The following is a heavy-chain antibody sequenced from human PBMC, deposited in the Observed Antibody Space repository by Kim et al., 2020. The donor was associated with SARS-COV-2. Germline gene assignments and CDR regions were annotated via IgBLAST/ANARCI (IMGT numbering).Heavy chain of an antibody. D-gene: IGHD6-13*01. J-gene: IGHJ4*02. CDR2: IYYSGST. CDR1: GGSISSSSYY. V-gene: IGHV4-39*07. Sequence: SETLSLTCTVSGGSISSSSYYWGWIRQPPGKGLEWIGSIYYSGSTYYNPSLKSRVTISVDTSKNQFSLKLSSVTAADTAVYYCARDFATTDSAAETNYWGQGTLVTVSS. CDR3: ARDFATTDSAAETNY.